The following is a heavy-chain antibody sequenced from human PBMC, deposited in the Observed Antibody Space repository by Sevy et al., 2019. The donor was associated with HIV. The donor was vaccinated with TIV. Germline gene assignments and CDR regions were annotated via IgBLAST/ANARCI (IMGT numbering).Heavy chain of an antibody. CDR3: AGAAPAYFYAMDV. D-gene: IGHD3-10*01. J-gene: IGHJ6*02. Sequence: SETLSLTCSVSGDSVSSGGYYWSWIRQPPGKGLEWIGYHFYSRSTTYNPSLKSRVTISVDTSKNQFSLKLTSVTAADTAVYFCAGAAPAYFYAMDVWGQGTTVTDSS. CDR2: HFYSRST. CDR1: GDSVSSGGYY. V-gene: IGHV4-61*08.